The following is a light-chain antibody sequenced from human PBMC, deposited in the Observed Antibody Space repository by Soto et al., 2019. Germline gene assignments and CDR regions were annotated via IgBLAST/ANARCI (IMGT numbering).Light chain of an antibody. CDR1: QSVSSN. CDR3: QQYGSSPWT. J-gene: IGKJ1*01. V-gene: IGKV3-20*01. Sequence: EIGMTQSPATLSVSPGERATLSCRASQSVSSNLAWYQQKPGQAPRLLIYGASTRATGLPDRFSGSGSGTDFTLTISRLEPEDFAVFYCQQYGSSPWTFGQGTKVDI. CDR2: GAS.